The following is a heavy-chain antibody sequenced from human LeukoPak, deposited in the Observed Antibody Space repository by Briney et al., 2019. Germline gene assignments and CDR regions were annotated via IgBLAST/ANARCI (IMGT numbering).Heavy chain of an antibody. CDR3: VRDSRYGSGWFEDGLDF. D-gene: IGHD6-13*01. CDR1: GDSVRSYY. V-gene: IGHV4-59*02. J-gene: IGHJ6*02. CDR2: INDRGST. Sequence: SEILSLTCTVSGDSVRSYYWSWIRQPPGLGLEWLGHINDRGSTNYNPSLQGRVTISIDTSKNQFSLKVNSVTAADTAVYYCVRDSRYGSGWFEDGLDFWGQGTTVTVSS.